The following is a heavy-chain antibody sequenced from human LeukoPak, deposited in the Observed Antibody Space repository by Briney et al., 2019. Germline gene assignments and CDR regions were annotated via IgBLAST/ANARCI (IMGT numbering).Heavy chain of an antibody. CDR2: IYTSGST. D-gene: IGHD3-22*01. V-gene: IGHV4-4*07. Sequence: SETLSLTCTVSGGSISSYYWSWIRKPDGQGKEWIGRIYTSGSTNYNPSLKSRVTISVDKSKNQFSLKLSSVTAADTAVYYCARVRYYDSSGYYYFDYWGQGTLVTVSS. J-gene: IGHJ4*02. CDR1: GGSISSYY. CDR3: ARVRYYDSSGYYYFDY.